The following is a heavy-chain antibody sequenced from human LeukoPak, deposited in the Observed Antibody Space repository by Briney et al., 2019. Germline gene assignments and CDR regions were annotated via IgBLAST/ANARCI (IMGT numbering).Heavy chain of an antibody. J-gene: IGHJ6*02. CDR1: GFTVSSNY. CDR2: ISGSGGST. D-gene: IGHD2-15*01. CDR3: AKKVATTDYYYYGMDV. Sequence: GGSLRLSCAASGFTVSSNYMSWVRQAPGKGLEWVSAISGSGGSTYYADSVKGRFTISRDNSKNTLYLQMNSLRAEDTAVYYCAKKVATTDYYYYGMDVWGQGTTVTVSS. V-gene: IGHV3-23*01.